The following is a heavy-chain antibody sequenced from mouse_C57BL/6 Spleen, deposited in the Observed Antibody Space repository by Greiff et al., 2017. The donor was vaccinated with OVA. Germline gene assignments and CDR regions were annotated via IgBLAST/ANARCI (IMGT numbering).Heavy chain of an antibody. Sequence: QVQLQQPGAELVRPGSSVKLSCTASGYTFTSYWMDWVKQRPGQGLEWIGNIYPSDSETHYNQKFKDKATLTVDKSSSTAYMQLSSLTSEDSAVYYCARDDYSNYFDYWGQGTTLTVSS. CDR1: GYTFTSYW. CDR2: IYPSDSET. CDR3: ARDDYSNYFDY. V-gene: IGHV1-61*01. D-gene: IGHD2-5*01. J-gene: IGHJ2*01.